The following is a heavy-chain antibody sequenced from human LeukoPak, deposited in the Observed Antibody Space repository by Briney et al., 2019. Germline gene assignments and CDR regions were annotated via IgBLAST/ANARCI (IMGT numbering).Heavy chain of an antibody. D-gene: IGHD1-14*01. CDR1: GYTFTSYG. V-gene: IGHV1-18*01. CDR2: ISAYNGNT. J-gene: IGHJ6*03. Sequence: ASVKVSCKASGYTFTSYGISWVRQAPGQGLEWMGWISAYNGNTNYAQKLQGRVSMTRDMSTSTVYMELGSLTSEDTAVYYCASDGIEGDYYYMDVWGRGTTVTVSS. CDR3: ASDGIEGDYYYMDV.